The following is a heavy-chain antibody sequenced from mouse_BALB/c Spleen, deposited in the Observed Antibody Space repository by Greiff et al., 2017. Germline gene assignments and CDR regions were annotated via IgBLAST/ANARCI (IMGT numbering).Heavy chain of an antibody. CDR2: IWAGGST. Sequence: QVQLKQSGPGLVAPSQSLSITCTVSGFSLTSYGVHWVRQPPGKGLEWLGVIWAGGSTNYNSALMSRLSISKDNSKSQVFLKMNSLQTDDTAMYYCARDGSYDYDLAWFAYWGQGTLVTVSA. D-gene: IGHD2-4*01. V-gene: IGHV2-9*02. J-gene: IGHJ3*01. CDR3: ARDGSYDYDLAWFAY. CDR1: GFSLTSYG.